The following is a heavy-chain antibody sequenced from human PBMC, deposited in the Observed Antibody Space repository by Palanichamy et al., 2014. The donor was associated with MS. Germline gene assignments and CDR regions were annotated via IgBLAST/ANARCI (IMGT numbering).Heavy chain of an antibody. Sequence: TCGCYWGLDPAAPHGKGLEWIGSIYHSGSTYYNPSLKSRVTISVDTSKNQFSLKLSSVTAADTAVYYCARQTADGSGFPPPFDYWGQGTLVTVSS. D-gene: IGHD3-22*01. J-gene: IGHJ4*02. V-gene: IGHV4-38-2*01. CDR2: IYHSGST. CDR3: ARQTADGSGFPPPFDY. CDR1: TCGCY.